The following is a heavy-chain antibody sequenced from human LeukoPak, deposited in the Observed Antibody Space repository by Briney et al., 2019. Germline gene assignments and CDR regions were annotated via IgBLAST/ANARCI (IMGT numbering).Heavy chain of an antibody. CDR2: ISWSSGSI. CDR1: GFTFDDYA. J-gene: IGHJ4*02. V-gene: IGHV3-9*03. CDR3: AKDNCGGDCYSGFDY. D-gene: IGHD2-21*01. Sequence: GGSLRLSCAASGFTFDDYAMHWVRQAPGKGLEWVSGISWSSGSIGYADSVKGRFTISRDNAKNSLYLQMNSLRAEDMALYYCAKDNCGGDCYSGFDYWGQGTLVTVSS.